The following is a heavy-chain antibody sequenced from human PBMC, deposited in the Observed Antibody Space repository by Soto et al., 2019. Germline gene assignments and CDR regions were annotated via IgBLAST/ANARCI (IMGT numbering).Heavy chain of an antibody. V-gene: IGHV3-23*01. Sequence: EVQLLESGGGLVQPGVSLRLSCAASGFTFSSYAMSWVRQAPGKGLEWVSAISGSGGSPYYADSVKGRFTISRDNSKNTLYLHMNSLRAEDTAVSYCEKSLRGWESTPYYYDGRDVW. CDR3: EKSLRGWESTPYYYDGRDV. J-gene: IGHJ6*01. D-gene: IGHD1-26*01. CDR1: GFTFSSYA. CDR2: ISGSGGSP.